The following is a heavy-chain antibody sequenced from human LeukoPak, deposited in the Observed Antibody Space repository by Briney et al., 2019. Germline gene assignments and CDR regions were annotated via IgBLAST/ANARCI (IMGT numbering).Heavy chain of an antibody. D-gene: IGHD5-12*01. J-gene: IGHJ4*02. CDR3: ARQGGYASPFDY. Sequence: SETLSLTCTVSGGSISSYYWSSIRQPPREGLGRIGNIYPPGSTNYNPSLNTRVTISVVSSKKQFSLKLISFTAADTAVYYCARQGGYASPFDYGVQGTLVTVSS. CDR1: GGSISSYY. CDR2: IYPPGST. V-gene: IGHV4-4*09.